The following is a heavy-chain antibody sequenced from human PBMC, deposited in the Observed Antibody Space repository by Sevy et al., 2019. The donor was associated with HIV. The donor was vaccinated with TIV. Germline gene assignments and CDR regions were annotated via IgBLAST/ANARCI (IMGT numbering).Heavy chain of an antibody. V-gene: IGHV3-73*01. CDR3: TRHVDTAIYDAFDI. J-gene: IGHJ3*02. Sequence: GGSLRLSCAASGFTFSGSAMHWVRQASGKGLEWVGRIRRKANSYATAYAASVKGRFTISRDDSKNTAYLQMNSLKTEDTAVYYCTRHVDTAIYDAFDIWGQGTMVTVSS. D-gene: IGHD5-18*01. CDR1: GFTFSGSA. CDR2: IRRKANSYAT.